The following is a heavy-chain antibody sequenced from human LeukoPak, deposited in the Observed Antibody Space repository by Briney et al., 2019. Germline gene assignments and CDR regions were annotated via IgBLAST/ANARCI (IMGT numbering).Heavy chain of an antibody. J-gene: IGHJ4*02. V-gene: IGHV3-11*01. CDR3: ARSDTVGATTGFDY. CDR2: INSGSVI. Sequence: GGSLRLSCAASGFTFSDYYMNWIRQAPGKGLEWVSYINSGSVIHYTDSVKGRFTIYRDNAKNSLYLQMNSLRAEDTAVYYCARSDTVGATTGFDYWGQGTLVTVSS. CDR1: GFTFSDYY. D-gene: IGHD1-26*01.